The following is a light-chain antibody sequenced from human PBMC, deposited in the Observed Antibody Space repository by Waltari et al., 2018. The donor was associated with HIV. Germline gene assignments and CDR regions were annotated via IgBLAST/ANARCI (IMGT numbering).Light chain of an antibody. CDR3: AAWDDSLSGRV. V-gene: IGLV1-47*01. Sequence: QSVLTQPPSASGTPGQRVPISFSGSRSNLGRRYIYWYQQLPGTAPKLLIYGRNQRPSGVPDRFSGSKSGTSASLAISGLRSEDEADYYCAAWDDSLSGRVFGGGTKLTVL. CDR2: GRN. CDR1: RSNLGRRY. J-gene: IGLJ3*02.